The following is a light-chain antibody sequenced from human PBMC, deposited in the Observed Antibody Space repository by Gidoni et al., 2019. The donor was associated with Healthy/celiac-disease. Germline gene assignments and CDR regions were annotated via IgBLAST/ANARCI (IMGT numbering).Light chain of an antibody. CDR1: QSVSSY. J-gene: IGKJ1*01. CDR2: DAS. CDR3: QQRSNWPPWT. V-gene: IGKV3-11*01. Sequence: EIVLTQSPATLSLSPGERATISCRASQSVSSYLAWYQQKPGQAPRLLIYDASNRATGIPARLCGSGSGTDVTLTISSLEPEDFAVYYCQQRSNWPPWTFXQXTKVEIK.